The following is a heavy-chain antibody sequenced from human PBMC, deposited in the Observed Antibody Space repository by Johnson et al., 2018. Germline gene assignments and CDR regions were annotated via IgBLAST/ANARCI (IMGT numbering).Heavy chain of an antibody. CDR2: ISYDESNK. D-gene: IGHD2-15*01. Sequence: QLVQSGGGVVQPGRSLRLSCAASGFTFSSYGMHWVRQAPGKGLEWVAVISYDESNKYYADSVKGRFTISRENSKNKLFLQMDSLRAEDTAVYYCARDLFVVVVASFPYATFDSWGQGTMVSVSS. CDR3: ARDLFVVVVASFPYATFDS. J-gene: IGHJ3*02. CDR1: GFTFSSYG. V-gene: IGHV3-30*03.